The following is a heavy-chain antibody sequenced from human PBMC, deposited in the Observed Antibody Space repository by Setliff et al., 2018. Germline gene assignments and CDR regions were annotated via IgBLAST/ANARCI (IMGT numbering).Heavy chain of an antibody. Sequence: SETLSLTCTVSGGSISSYYWSWIRQPAGKGLEWIGHIYIGGSANYNPSLKSRVTMSIDTPKNQFSLKLYSVTAADMAVYYCAREQWLDPPGYYYMDVWAKGTTVTVSS. CDR1: GGSISSYY. CDR2: IYIGGSA. CDR3: AREQWLDPPGYYYMDV. V-gene: IGHV4-4*07. D-gene: IGHD6-19*01. J-gene: IGHJ6*03.